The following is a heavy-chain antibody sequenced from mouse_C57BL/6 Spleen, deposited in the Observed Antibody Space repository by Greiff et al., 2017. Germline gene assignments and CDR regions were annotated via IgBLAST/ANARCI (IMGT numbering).Heavy chain of an antibody. V-gene: IGHV5-6*01. J-gene: IGHJ4*01. Sequence: EVHLVESGGDLVKPGGSLKLSCAASGFTFSSYGMSWVRQTPDKRLEWVATISSGGSYTYYPDSVKGRFTISRDNAKNTLYLQMSSLKSEDTAMYYCASLSTSGYAMDYWGQGTSVTVSS. CDR2: ISSGGSYT. D-gene: IGHD3-2*02. CDR3: ASLSTSGYAMDY. CDR1: GFTFSSYG.